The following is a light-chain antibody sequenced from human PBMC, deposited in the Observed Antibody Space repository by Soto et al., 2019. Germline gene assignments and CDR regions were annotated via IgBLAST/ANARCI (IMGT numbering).Light chain of an antibody. CDR1: QGLLYRNGNTF. J-gene: IGKJ2*01. V-gene: IGKV2-30*01. CDR3: LQYTHWPHT. CDR2: KVS. Sequence: DVVMTQSPLSLPVTLGQPASISCRSSQGLLYRNGNTFLDWFFQRPGQSPRRLIYKVSNRDSGVPDRFSGSGSGTDFTLHISRVEAEDVGVYYCLQYTHWPHTFGQGTKVDIK.